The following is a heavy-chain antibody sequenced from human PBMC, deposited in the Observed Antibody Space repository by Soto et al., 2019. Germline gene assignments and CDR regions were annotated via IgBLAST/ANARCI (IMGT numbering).Heavy chain of an antibody. V-gene: IGHV3-23*01. CDR1: GFPFSSYA. D-gene: IGHD5-12*01. CDR3: ARALSLVATLTPFDY. J-gene: IGHJ4*02. Sequence: PGGSLRLSCAASGFPFSSYAMSWVRQAPGKGLEWVSAISGSGGSTYYADSVKGRFTISRDNSKNTLYLQMNSLRAEDTAVYYCARALSLVATLTPFDYWGQGTLVTVSS. CDR2: ISGSGGST.